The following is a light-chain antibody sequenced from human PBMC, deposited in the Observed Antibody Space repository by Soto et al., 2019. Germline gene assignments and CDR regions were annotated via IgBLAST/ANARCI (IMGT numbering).Light chain of an antibody. CDR2: DAS. CDR1: QDISNY. CDR3: QQYSTSSRT. J-gene: IGKJ1*01. Sequence: DIQMTQSPSSLSASVGDRVTITCQASQDISNYLNWYQQKPGKAPKVMIYDASRLENGVPPRFSGSGSGTEFTLTISSLQPDDFATYYCQQYSTSSRTFGQGTKVDIK. V-gene: IGKV1-5*01.